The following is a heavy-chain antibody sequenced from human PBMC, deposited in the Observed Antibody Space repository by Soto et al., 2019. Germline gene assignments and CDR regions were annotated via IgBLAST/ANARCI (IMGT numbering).Heavy chain of an antibody. CDR1: GYSFSSYW. CDR2: IYPGDPDT. V-gene: IGHV5-51*01. J-gene: IGHJ4*02. D-gene: IGHD3-10*01. CDR3: ARLVGGSGTDYFDY. Sequence: PGESLKISCKGSGYSFSSYWIGWVSEMPGKGLEWMGIIYPGDPDTRYSPSFQGQVTISVDKSISTAYLQWISLKASDTAMYYCARLVGGSGTDYFDYWGQGTLVTVSS.